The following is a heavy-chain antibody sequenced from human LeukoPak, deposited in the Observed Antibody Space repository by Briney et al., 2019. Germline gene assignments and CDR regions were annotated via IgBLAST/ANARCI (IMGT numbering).Heavy chain of an antibody. D-gene: IGHD2-2*01. V-gene: IGHV3-7*03. J-gene: IGHJ4*02. CDR2: IKQDGSEK. Sequence: GGSLRLSCAASGFTFSSYWMSWVRQAPGKGLEWVANIKQDGSEKYYVDSVKGRFTISRDNAKNSLYLQMNSLRAEDTAVYYCARALYCTSTSCYYQIDSWGQGTLVTVSS. CDR1: GFTFSSYW. CDR3: ARALYCTSTSCYYQIDS.